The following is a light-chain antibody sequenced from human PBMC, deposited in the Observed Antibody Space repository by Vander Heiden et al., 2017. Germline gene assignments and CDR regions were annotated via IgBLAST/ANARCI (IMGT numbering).Light chain of an antibody. CDR2: GAS. J-gene: IGKJ2*01. CDR1: QSVSSSF. CDR3: EQYGSEHQARKT. Sequence: EIVLTQSPATLSLSPGERATLSCRASQSVSSSFSACHQQTPGQAPRLLIYGASSRDTGIPDRVSGSGYGTGFTLTISRLDPEDCEVYYCEQYGSEHQARKTFGQGTKLEIK. V-gene: IGKV3-20*01.